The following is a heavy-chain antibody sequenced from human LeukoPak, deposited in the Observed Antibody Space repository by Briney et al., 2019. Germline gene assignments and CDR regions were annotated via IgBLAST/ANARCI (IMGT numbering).Heavy chain of an antibody. CDR1: GRSISSYY. Sequence: SETLSLTCTGAGRSISSYYWTWIRQPPGKGLEWIGYIYTSGSTNYNPSLKSRVTISVDTSKNQFSLKLSSVTAADTAVYYCARVVPAAKYYYYYYMDVWGKGTTVTVSS. D-gene: IGHD2-2*01. J-gene: IGHJ6*03. CDR2: IYTSGST. V-gene: IGHV4-4*09. CDR3: ARVVPAAKYYYYYYMDV.